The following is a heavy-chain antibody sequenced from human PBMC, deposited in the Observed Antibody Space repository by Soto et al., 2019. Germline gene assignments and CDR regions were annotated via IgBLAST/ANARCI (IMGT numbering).Heavy chain of an antibody. Sequence: GASVKVSCKASGGTFSSYAISWVRQAPGQGLEWMGGIIPIFGTAEYSQKFEDRITITADESTNTVYMDLRSLTSEDTAIYYCARTAPMDAGDKYYYDFWGQGALVTVSS. CDR2: IIPIFGTA. V-gene: IGHV1-69*13. D-gene: IGHD3-16*01. CDR3: ARTAPMDAGDKYYYDF. CDR1: GGTFSSYA. J-gene: IGHJ4*02.